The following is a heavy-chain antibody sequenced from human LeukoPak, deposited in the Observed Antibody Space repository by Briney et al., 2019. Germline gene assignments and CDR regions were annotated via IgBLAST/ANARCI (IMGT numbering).Heavy chain of an antibody. CDR1: GFTFSDYY. V-gene: IGHV3-11*01. D-gene: IGHD3-22*01. CDR2: ISSSSNNI. J-gene: IGHJ4*02. Sequence: PGGSLRLSCAASGFTFSDYYMTWIRQAPGKGLEWVSYISSSSNNIHYANSVRGRFTISRDNAKNSVYLQMNSLRAEDTAIYYCARSRDYYDSGDYRRDFDYWGQGTLVTVSS. CDR3: ARSRDYYDSGDYRRDFDY.